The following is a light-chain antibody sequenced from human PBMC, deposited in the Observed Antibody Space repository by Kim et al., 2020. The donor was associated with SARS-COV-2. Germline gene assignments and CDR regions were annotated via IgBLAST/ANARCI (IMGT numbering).Light chain of an antibody. CDR3: SSWTSISTLV. V-gene: IGLV2-14*03. J-gene: IGLJ1*01. CDR2: DVS. Sequence: GQAITISFAGTSSDVGGYNDVSWYQQHPGKASRLMIYDVSNRPSGVSNRFSGSKSGNTASLTISGLQAEDEADYYCSSWTSISTLVFGTGTKVTVL. CDR1: SSDVGGYND.